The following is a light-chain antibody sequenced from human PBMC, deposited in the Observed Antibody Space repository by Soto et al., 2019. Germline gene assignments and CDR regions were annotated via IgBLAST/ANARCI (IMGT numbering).Light chain of an antibody. V-gene: IGLV2-8*01. CDR1: SSDVGGYNY. CDR2: EVS. CDR3: SSYAGSNNLV. J-gene: IGLJ3*02. Sequence: QSALTQPPSASGSPGQSVTISFTGTSSDVGGYNYVSWYQQHPGKAPTLMIYEVSKRPSGVPDRCSGSKSGNTASLPVSGLQAEDEADYYCSSYAGSNNLVFGGGTKLTVL.